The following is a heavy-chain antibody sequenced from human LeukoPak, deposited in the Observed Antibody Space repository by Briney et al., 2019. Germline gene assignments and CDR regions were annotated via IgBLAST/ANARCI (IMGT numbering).Heavy chain of an antibody. Sequence: SETLSLTCTVSGGSISSYYWSWIRQPPGKGLEWIGYIYYGGSTNYNPSLKSRVTISADTSKNQFYLKLSSVTAADTAVYYCARDNLSWFDPWGQGTLVTVSS. J-gene: IGHJ5*02. CDR3: ARDNLSWFDP. V-gene: IGHV4-59*01. CDR1: GGSISSYY. CDR2: IYYGGST. D-gene: IGHD3-16*02.